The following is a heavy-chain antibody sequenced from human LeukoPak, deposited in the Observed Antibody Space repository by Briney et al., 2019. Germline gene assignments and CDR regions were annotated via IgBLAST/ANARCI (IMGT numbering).Heavy chain of an antibody. D-gene: IGHD2-2*01. J-gene: IGHJ4*02. V-gene: IGHV3-23*01. CDR3: ARDFLSDENQLRLAAPFDY. CDR1: GFTFSSYD. CDR2: ISDSGGST. Sequence: GSLRLSCPASGFTFSSYDMNWVRQAPGKGLDWVSAISDSGGSTNYADSVKGRFTISRDNSKNTLNLQMNSLRAEDTAVYYCARDFLSDENQLRLAAPFDYWGQGTLVTVSS.